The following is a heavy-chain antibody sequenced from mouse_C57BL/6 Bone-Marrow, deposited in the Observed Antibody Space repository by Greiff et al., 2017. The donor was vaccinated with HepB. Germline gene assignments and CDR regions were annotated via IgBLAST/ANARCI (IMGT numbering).Heavy chain of an antibody. V-gene: IGHV5-16*01. CDR1: GFTFSDYY. J-gene: IGHJ4*01. CDR3: ARDSLIYYYGSSWGYAVDY. CDR2: INYDGSST. Sequence: DVKLVESEGGLVQPGSSMKLSCTASGFTFSDYYMAWVRQVPEKGLEWVANINYDGSSTYYLDSLKSRFIISRDNAKNILYLQMSSLKSEDTATYYCARDSLIYYYGSSWGYAVDYWGQGTSVTVSS. D-gene: IGHD1-1*01.